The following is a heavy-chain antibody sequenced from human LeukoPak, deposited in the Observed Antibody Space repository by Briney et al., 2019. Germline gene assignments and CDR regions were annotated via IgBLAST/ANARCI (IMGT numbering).Heavy chain of an antibody. Sequence: SVKVSCKASGYTFTSYGISWVRQAPGQGLEWMGWISAYNGNTNYAQKLQGRVTMTTDTSTSTAYMELRSLRSDDTAVYYCARVFCSSTSCYGPPDYWGQGTLVTVSS. V-gene: IGHV1-18*01. D-gene: IGHD2-2*01. CDR1: GYTFTSYG. CDR2: ISAYNGNT. J-gene: IGHJ4*02. CDR3: ARVFCSSTSCYGPPDY.